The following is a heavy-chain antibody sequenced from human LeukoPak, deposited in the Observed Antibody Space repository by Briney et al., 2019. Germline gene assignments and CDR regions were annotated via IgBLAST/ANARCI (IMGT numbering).Heavy chain of an antibody. CDR3: ARFDCSGWYGPHAYIGQYYYYYMDV. Sequence: SETLSLTCTVSGGSISSYYWSWIRQPPGKGLEWIGYIYYSGSTNYNPSLKSRLTISVDTSKNQFSLKLSSVTAADTAVYYCARFDCSGWYGPHAYIGQYYYYYMDVWGKGTTVTVSS. J-gene: IGHJ6*03. D-gene: IGHD6-19*01. CDR2: IYYSGST. CDR1: GGSISSYY. V-gene: IGHV4-59*12.